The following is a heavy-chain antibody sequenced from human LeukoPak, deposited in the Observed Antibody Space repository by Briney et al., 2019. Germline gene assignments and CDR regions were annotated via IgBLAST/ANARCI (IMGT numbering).Heavy chain of an antibody. V-gene: IGHV3-7*04. CDR2: IQQDGSEK. D-gene: IGHD5-18*01. CDR1: GFTFSDYW. Sequence: GGSLRLSCAASGFTFSDYWLSGVRQAPGKGLEWVANIQQDGSEKYYVDSVKGRFTISRDNAKKSLFLQVSSLRGEDMAVYYFPRYRVFSFGIDFWGQGTLVTVSS. CDR3: PRYRVFSFGIDF. J-gene: IGHJ4*02.